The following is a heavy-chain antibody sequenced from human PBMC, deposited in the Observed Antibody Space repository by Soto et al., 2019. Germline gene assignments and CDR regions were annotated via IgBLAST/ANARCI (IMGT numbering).Heavy chain of an antibody. CDR3: ANQNVLDIVVVPAAYPFAY. D-gene: IGHD2-2*03. J-gene: IGHJ4*02. Sequence: GGSLRLSCAVSGLTFGNYAMSWVRQAPGKGLEWVTSISPGGNYTYYAGLVKGRFAISTGNSQNTLYLQMTSLRADDTAVYYCANQNVLDIVVVPAAYPFAYWGQGTLVTVSS. CDR2: ISPGGNYT. V-gene: IGHV3-23*01. CDR1: GLTFGNYA.